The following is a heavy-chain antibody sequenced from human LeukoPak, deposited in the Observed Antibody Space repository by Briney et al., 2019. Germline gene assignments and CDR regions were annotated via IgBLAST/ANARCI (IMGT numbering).Heavy chain of an antibody. CDR3: ARESSSSNIDY. CDR1: GFTFSNYW. J-gene: IGHJ4*02. V-gene: IGHV3-7*01. Sequence: GGSLRLSCAASGFTFSNYWMSWVRQAPGKGLEWVANIKQDGSEKYYVDSVKGRFTISRDNAKNSLYLQMNSLRAEDTAVYYCARESSSSNIDYWGQGTLVTVSS. CDR2: IKQDGSEK. D-gene: IGHD6-6*01.